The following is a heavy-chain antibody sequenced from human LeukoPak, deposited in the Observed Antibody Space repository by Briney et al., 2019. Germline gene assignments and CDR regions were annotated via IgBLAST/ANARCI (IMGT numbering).Heavy chain of an antibody. CDR1: GFTFSSYA. CDR2: ISYDGSNK. J-gene: IGHJ5*02. V-gene: IGHV3-30*04. D-gene: IGHD5-12*01. Sequence: GGSLRLSCAASGFTFSSYAMHWVRQAPGKGLEWVAVISYDGSNKYYADSVEGRFTISRDNSKNTLYLQMNSLRAEDTAVYYCAKSLRFPDWFDPWGQGSLVTVSS. CDR3: AKSLRFPDWFDP.